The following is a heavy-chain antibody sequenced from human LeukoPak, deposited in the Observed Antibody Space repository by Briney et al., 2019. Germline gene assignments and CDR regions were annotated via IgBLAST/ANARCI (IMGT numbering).Heavy chain of an antibody. Sequence: SETLSLTCTVSGGSMSSGSYYWSWIRQSAGKGLEYIGLIYISGSTNYNPSVKSRVTISVDTSKNQFSLKLSSVTAADTAVYYCARAGGGDPLDFDYWGQGTLVTVSS. CDR3: ARAGGGDPLDFDY. CDR2: IYISGST. D-gene: IGHD2-21*02. CDR1: GGSMSSGSYY. V-gene: IGHV4-61*02. J-gene: IGHJ4*02.